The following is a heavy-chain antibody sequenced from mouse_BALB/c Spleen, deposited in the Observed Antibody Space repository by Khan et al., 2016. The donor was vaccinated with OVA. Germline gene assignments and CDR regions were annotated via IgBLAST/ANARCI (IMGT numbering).Heavy chain of an antibody. CDR2: INPSTGYN. V-gene: IGHV1-7*01. J-gene: IGHJ4*01. CDR1: GYTFSNYW. Sequence: QVQLQQSGAELAKPGASVMMSCKASGYTFSNYWMHWVKQRPGQGLEWFGYINPSTGYNEYNQKFKDKATLTADKSSTTAYMQLSSLTSEDSAVYSCSTSGHYGGNDCFAMDYWGQGTSVTVSS. D-gene: IGHD1-1*01. CDR3: STSGHYGGNDCFAMDY.